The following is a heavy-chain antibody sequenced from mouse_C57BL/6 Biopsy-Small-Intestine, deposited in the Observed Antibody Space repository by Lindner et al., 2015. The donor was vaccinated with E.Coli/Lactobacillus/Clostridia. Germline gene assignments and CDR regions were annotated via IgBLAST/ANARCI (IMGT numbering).Heavy chain of an antibody. CDR2: VNPSSGST. CDR1: GYTFTSYG. D-gene: IGHD6-1*01. V-gene: IGHV1-55*01. CDR3: AREIGAADFDY. Sequence: SVKVSCKASGYTFTSYGIIWVRQAPGQGLEWMGIVNPSSGSTSYAPQFRGRVTMTRDTSTSTVYMEVSSLRSEDTAVYYCAREIGAADFDYWGQGTLVTVSS. J-gene: IGHJ4*01.